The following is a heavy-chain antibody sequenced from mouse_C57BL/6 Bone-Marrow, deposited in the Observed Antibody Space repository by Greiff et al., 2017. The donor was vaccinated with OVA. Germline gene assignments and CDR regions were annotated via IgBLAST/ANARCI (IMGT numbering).Heavy chain of an antibody. CDR3: ASSHYGSSYWYFDV. CDR1: GYSITSGYY. D-gene: IGHD1-1*01. CDR2: ISYDGSN. V-gene: IGHV3-6*01. Sequence: EVKVEESGPGLVKPSQSLSLTCSVTGYSITSGYYWNWIRQFPGNKLEWMGYISYDGSNNYNPSLKNRISITRDTSKNQFFLKLNSVTTEDTATYYCASSHYGSSYWYFDVWGTGTTVTVSS. J-gene: IGHJ1*03.